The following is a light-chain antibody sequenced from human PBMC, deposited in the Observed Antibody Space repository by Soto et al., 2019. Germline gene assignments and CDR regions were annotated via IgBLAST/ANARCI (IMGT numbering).Light chain of an antibody. CDR2: ATS. J-gene: IGKJ4*01. V-gene: IGKV1-27*01. CDR1: QAISSY. CDR3: HKYNHAPT. Sequence: DIQLTQSPSSLSASVGDRVTITCRASQAISSYLAWYQQKPGKVPELLIYATSTLQSGAPSRFSGRGSGTEFTLTISSLQPEDVATYYCHKYNHAPTFGGGTKVDIK.